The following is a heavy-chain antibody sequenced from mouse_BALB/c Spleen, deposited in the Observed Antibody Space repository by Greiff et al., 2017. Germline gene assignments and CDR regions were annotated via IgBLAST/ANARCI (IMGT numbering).Heavy chain of an antibody. CDR1: GYTFTDYA. V-gene: IGHV1S137*01. J-gene: IGHJ3*01. CDR3: ARDYGNLFAY. D-gene: IGHD2-1*01. Sequence: VMLVESGAELVRPGVSVKISCKGSGYTFTDYAMHWVKQSHAKSLEWIGVISTYYGDASYNQKFKGKATMTVDKSSSTAYMELARLTSEDSAIYYCARDYGNLFAYWGQGTLVTVSA. CDR2: ISTYYGDA.